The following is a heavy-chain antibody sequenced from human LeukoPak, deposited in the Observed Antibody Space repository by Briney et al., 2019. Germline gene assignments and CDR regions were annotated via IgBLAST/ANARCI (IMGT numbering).Heavy chain of an antibody. CDR2: IYYSGSS. V-gene: IGHV4-31*03. Sequence: PSETLSLTCTVSCGSISIGGYYGRWIPQHPGKGLELIGYIYYSGSSCYTTTLTSRVTISVDTSKNQFSLKLSSVTAADTAVYYCARGTLTYYDSSGYYYRAFDIWGQGTMVTVSS. J-gene: IGHJ3*02. CDR3: ARGTLTYYDSSGYYYRAFDI. D-gene: IGHD3-22*01. CDR1: CGSISIGGYY.